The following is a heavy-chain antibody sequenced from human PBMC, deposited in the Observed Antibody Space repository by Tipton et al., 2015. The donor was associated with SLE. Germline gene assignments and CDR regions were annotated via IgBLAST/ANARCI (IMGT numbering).Heavy chain of an antibody. CDR2: IYHSGTT. J-gene: IGHJ6*02. V-gene: IGHV4-4*02. Sequence: GSLRLSCAVSGGSINSYNWWTWVRQPPGKGLEWIGEIYHSGTTNYNPSLKSRITISLDKSNNHFSLRLSSLTAADTAVYYCARGPDYSNYYFYRMDVWGQGTMVTVSS. CDR1: GGSINSYNW. CDR3: ARGPDYSNYYFYRMDV. D-gene: IGHD4-11*01.